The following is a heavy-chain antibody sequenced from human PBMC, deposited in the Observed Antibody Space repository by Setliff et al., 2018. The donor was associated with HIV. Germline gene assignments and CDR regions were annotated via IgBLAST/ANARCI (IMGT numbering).Heavy chain of an antibody. CDR1: GGSISSNSW. J-gene: IGHJ6*03. CDR3: GRTMTYYYLCMDV. V-gene: IGHV4-4*02. CDR2: IYHGGNT. Sequence: KTSETLSLTCDVSGGSISSNSWWTWVRQPPGKGLEWIGQIYHGGNTRDNPSLKSRLTMSIDKSKNQVSLELSSVTAADTAVYYCGRTMTYYYLCMDVWGNGTTVTVS.